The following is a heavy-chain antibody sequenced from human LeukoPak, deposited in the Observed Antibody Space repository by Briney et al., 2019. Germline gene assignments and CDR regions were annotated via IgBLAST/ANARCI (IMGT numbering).Heavy chain of an antibody. J-gene: IGHJ4*02. CDR1: GDSISTYY. D-gene: IGHD2-2*01. CDR3: ARHPPIPELDY. Sequence: SETLSLTCTVSGDSISTYYWSGVRQPPGKGLEGIGYIYYGGNTNYNPSLKSRVTISVDTSKNQFSLKLSSVTAADTAVYYCARHPPIPELDYWGQGTLVTVSS. CDR2: IYYGGNT. V-gene: IGHV4-59*08.